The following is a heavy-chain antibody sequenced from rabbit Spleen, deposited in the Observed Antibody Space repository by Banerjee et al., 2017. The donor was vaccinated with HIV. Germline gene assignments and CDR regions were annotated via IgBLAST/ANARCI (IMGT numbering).Heavy chain of an antibody. V-gene: IGHV1S47*01. CDR3: ARDLVAVIGWNFNL. CDR1: GFDFSSYG. D-gene: IGHD5-1*01. J-gene: IGHJ4*01. CDR2: IDPIFGGT. Sequence: QEQVVESGGGLVQPGGSLTLSCKASGFDFSSYGVSWVRQAPGKGLEWIGYIDPIFGGTYYASWVNGRFTISSHNAQKTLFLQLNSLTVADTATYFCARDLVAVIGWNFNLWGPGTLVTVS.